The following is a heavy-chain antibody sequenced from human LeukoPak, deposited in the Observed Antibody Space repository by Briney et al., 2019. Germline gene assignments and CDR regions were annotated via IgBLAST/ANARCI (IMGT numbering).Heavy chain of an antibody. J-gene: IGHJ6*03. D-gene: IGHD4-11*01. CDR3: ARDDYSNYGASYYYYMDV. V-gene: IGHV3-7*01. CDR2: IKQDGSER. CDR1: GFTFSSYW. Sequence: GGSLRLSCAASGFTFSSYWMTWVPQAPGKGLEWLANIKQDGSERYYVDSVKGRFTISRDNAKNSLYLQMNSLRAEDTAVYYCARDDYSNYGASYYYYMDVWGKGTTVTVSS.